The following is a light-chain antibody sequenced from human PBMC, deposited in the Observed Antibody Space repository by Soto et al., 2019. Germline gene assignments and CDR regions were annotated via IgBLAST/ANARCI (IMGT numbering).Light chain of an antibody. CDR2: WAS. J-gene: IGKJ1*01. V-gene: IGKV4-1*01. CDR1: QSVLYSSNNKNY. CDR3: QQYYSTPWT. Sequence: DIVMTQSPDSLAVSLGERATINCKSSQSVLYSSNNKNYFAWYQQKPGQPPKLLIYWASTRESGVPDRFSGSGSGTDFNLTISSLQAEDVAVYYCQQYYSTPWTFGQGTKVEIK.